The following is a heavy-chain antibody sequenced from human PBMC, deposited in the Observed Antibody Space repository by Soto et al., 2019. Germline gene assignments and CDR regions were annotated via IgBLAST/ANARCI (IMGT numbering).Heavy chain of an antibody. CDR3: ARDSYYDSSGY. CDR2: IIPILGIA. Sequence: QVQLVQSGAEVKKPGSSVKVSCKASGGTFSSYTISWVRQAPGQGLEWMGRIIPILGIANYAQKFQGRVTITADKSTGTAYMELSILRSEDTAVYYCARDSYYDSSGYWGQGTLVTVSS. CDR1: GGTFSSYT. D-gene: IGHD3-22*01. V-gene: IGHV1-69*08. J-gene: IGHJ4*02.